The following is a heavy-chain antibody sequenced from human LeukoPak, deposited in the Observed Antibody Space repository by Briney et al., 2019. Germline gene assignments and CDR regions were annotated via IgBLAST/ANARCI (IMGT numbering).Heavy chain of an antibody. V-gene: IGHV1-2*02. CDR1: GYTFTGYY. CDR3: AREQYCTGSSCHGATDY. CDR2: INPNSGGT. D-gene: IGHD2-8*02. J-gene: IGHJ4*02. Sequence: ASVKVSCKASGYTFTGYYMHWVRQAPGQGFEWMGWINPNSGGTNYAQKFQGRVTMTRDTSTSTVYMELSSLTSEDTAVYYCAREQYCTGSSCHGATDYWGQGTLVTVSS.